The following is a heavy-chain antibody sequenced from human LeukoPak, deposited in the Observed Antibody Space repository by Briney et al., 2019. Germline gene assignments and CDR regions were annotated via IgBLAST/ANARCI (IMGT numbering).Heavy chain of an antibody. CDR1: GGSISSGGYS. D-gene: IGHD6-19*01. CDR2: IYHSGST. J-gene: IGHJ4*02. CDR3: AKRSGWYEADY. V-gene: IGHV4-30-2*01. Sequence: SETLSLTCAVSGGSISSGGYSWSWIRQPPGKGLEWIGYIYHSGSTYYNPSLKSRVTISVDRSKNQFSLKLSSVTAADTAVYYCAKRSGWYEADYWGQGTLVTVSS.